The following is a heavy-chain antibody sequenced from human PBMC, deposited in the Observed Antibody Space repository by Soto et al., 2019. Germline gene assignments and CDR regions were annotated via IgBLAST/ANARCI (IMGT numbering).Heavy chain of an antibody. CDR2: IYYSGST. J-gene: IGHJ4*02. Sequence: QLQLQESGPGLVKPSETLSLTCTVSGGSIRSSSYYWGWIRQPPGKGLEWIGSIYYSGSTYYNPSLKSRVTISVDTSKNQFSLKLSSVTAADTAVYYCASDIVVVVAATRAGHYFDYWGQGTLVTVSS. D-gene: IGHD2-15*01. V-gene: IGHV4-39*01. CDR3: ASDIVVVVAATRAGHYFDY. CDR1: GGSIRSSSYY.